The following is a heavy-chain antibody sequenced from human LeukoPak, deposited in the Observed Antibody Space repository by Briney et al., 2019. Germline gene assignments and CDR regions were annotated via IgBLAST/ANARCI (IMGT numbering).Heavy chain of an antibody. D-gene: IGHD2-15*01. CDR2: ISSNGGST. J-gene: IGHJ4*02. V-gene: IGHV3-64*01. CDR3: ARDRSRNYFDY. Sequence: GGSLRLSCAASGFTFSSYAMHWVRQAPGKGLEYVSAISSNGGSTYYANSVKGRFTISRDNSKNTLYLQMGSLRAEDMAVYYCARDRSRNYFDYWGQGTLVTVSS. CDR1: GFTFSSYA.